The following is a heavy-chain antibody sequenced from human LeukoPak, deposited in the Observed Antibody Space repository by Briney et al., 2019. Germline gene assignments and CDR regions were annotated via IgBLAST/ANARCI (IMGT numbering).Heavy chain of an antibody. CDR1: GGSISSYY. Sequence: SETLSLTCTVSGGSISSYYWSWIRQPAGKGLEWIGRIYTSGSTNYNPSLKSRVTISVDRSKNQFSLRLTSVTAADTALYYCARFGYSSGGDYFDCWGQGTLVTVSS. J-gene: IGHJ4*02. V-gene: IGHV4-4*07. D-gene: IGHD6-19*01. CDR2: IYTSGST. CDR3: ARFGYSSGGDYFDC.